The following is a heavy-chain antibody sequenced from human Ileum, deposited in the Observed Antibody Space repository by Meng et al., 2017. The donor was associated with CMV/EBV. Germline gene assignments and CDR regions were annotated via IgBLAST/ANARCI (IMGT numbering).Heavy chain of an antibody. CDR2: INHSGST. CDR3: SWGGGDFWSGPPLDY. Sequence: VYGGSFSGYYWSWIRQPPGKGLEWIGEINHSGSTNYNPSLKSRVTISVDTSKNQFSLKLSSVTAADTAVYYCSWGGGDFWSGPPLDYWGQGTLVTVSS. J-gene: IGHJ4*02. CDR1: GGSFSGYY. V-gene: IGHV4-34*01. D-gene: IGHD3-3*01.